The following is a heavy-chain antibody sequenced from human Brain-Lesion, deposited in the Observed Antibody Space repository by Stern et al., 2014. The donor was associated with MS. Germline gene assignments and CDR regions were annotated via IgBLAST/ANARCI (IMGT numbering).Heavy chain of an antibody. J-gene: IGHJ5*01. CDR3: ARGERWFDS. Sequence: EVQLVESGGGLVQPGGSLRLSCAASGFTFSNYWMHWVRQAPGKGLVWVSRVNNDGRRTSYADSVKGRFTMSRDNAKNTLYLQMNSLRVDDTAIYYCARGERWFDSWGQGTLVTVSS. CDR2: VNNDGRRT. D-gene: IGHD3-10*01. V-gene: IGHV3-74*02. CDR1: GFTFSNYW.